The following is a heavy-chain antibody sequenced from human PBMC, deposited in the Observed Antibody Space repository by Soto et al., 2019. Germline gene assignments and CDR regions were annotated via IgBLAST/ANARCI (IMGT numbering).Heavy chain of an antibody. CDR3: ARESESEMTTGLDWFDP. D-gene: IGHD4-4*01. J-gene: IGHJ5*02. Sequence: QVQLVESGGGLVKPGGSLRLSCAASGFTFSYYYMNWIRQAPGKGLEWVSYISSSGSTIYYADSVKGRFTISRDNAKNPLYLQMNSLRAEDTAVYYCARESESEMTTGLDWFDPWGQGTLVTVSS. V-gene: IGHV3-11*01. CDR2: ISSSGSTI. CDR1: GFTFSYYY.